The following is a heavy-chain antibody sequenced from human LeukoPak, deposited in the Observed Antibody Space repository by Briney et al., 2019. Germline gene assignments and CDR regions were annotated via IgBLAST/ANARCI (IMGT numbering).Heavy chain of an antibody. V-gene: IGHV3-21*06. CDR2: ISTSSTYI. J-gene: IGHJ4*02. Sequence: GGSLRLSCAASGFTFSSYWMSWVRQAPGKGLEWVSSISTSSTYIYYADSVKGRFTISRDKAKSSLYLQMNSLRAEDTAVYYCARDLTTVTTAVFAYWGQGTLVTVSS. D-gene: IGHD4-11*01. CDR1: GFTFSSYW. CDR3: ARDLTTVTTAVFAY.